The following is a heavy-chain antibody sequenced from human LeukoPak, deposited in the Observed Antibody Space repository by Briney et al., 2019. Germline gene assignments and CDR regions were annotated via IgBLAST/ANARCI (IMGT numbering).Heavy chain of an antibody. J-gene: IGHJ6*02. Sequence: GASVKVFCKASGYTFPSYFMHWVRQAPGQGLEWMGIINPTGGSTTYAQKFQGRVTMTRDTSTSTVYMELSSLRSEDTAVYYCARDYSTSYNYYGMDLWGQGTTVTVSS. CDR1: GYTFPSYF. V-gene: IGHV1-46*01. D-gene: IGHD4-11*01. CDR3: ARDYSTSYNYYGMDL. CDR2: INPTGGST.